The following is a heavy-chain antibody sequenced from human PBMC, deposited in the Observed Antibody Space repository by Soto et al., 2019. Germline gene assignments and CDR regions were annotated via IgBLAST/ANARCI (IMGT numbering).Heavy chain of an antibody. CDR1: GYTFTSYG. CDR2: ISAYNGNT. D-gene: IGHD3-22*01. CDR3: ARSFLRITMIIINYRVDP. V-gene: IGHV1-18*04. Sequence: ASVKVSCKASGYTFTSYGISWVRQAPGQGLEWMGWISAYNGNTNYAQKLQGRVTMTTDTSTRTAYMELRSLRSDETAVYYCARSFLRITMIIINYRVDPWRQGPVFTVS. J-gene: IGHJ5*02.